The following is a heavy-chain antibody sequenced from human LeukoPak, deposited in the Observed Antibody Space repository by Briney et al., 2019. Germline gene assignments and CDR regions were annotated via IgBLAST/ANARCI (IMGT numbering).Heavy chain of an antibody. CDR3: AKSASKASVPWIRNRGGDPYFDY. Sequence: GGSLRLSCAASGFTFSSYSMNWVRQAPGKGLEWVAFIRYDGSNKYYADSVKGRFTISRDNSKNTLYLQMNSLRAEDTAVYYCAKSASKASVPWIRNRGGDPYFDYWGQGTLVTVSS. V-gene: IGHV3-30*02. D-gene: IGHD2-21*02. J-gene: IGHJ4*02. CDR2: IRYDGSNK. CDR1: GFTFSSYS.